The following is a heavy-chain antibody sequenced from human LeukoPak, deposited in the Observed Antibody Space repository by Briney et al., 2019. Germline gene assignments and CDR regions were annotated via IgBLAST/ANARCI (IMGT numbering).Heavy chain of an antibody. D-gene: IGHD6-13*01. J-gene: IGHJ4*02. CDR2: FSVFNGNI. CDR3: AGGGVYAVDS. Sequence: ASVTVSCKASGYRFTSNSITRVRQAPGQGLEWMGCFSVFNGNIYYGQKFQGRVTMTTDTSTSTAYMELRSLTSDDTAVYYCAGGGVYAVDSWGQGTMVTVSS. CDR1: GYRFTSNS. V-gene: IGHV1-18*01.